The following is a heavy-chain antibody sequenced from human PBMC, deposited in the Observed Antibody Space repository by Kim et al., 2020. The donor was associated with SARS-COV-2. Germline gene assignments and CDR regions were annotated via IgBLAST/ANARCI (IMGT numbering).Heavy chain of an antibody. CDR3: ARAPNDFWSGYPYYFDY. CDR1: GGSVSSGSYF. D-gene: IGHD3-3*01. CDR2: IYYSGNT. Sequence: SETLSLTCTVSGGSVSSGSYFWSWIRQPPGKGLEWIGYIYYSGNTNYNPSLKSRVTMSVHTSKNQFSLKLRSVTAADTAVYYCARAPNDFWSGYPYYFDYWGQGTLVTVSS. V-gene: IGHV4-61*01. J-gene: IGHJ4*02.